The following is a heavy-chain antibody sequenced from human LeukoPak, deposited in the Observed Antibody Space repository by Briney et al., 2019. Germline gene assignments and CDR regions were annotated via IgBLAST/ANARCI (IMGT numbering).Heavy chain of an antibody. V-gene: IGHV4-59*01. Sequence: PSETLSLTCTVSGGSISSYYWSWIRQPPGKGLEWIGYIYYSGSTNYNPSLKSRVTISVDTSKNQFSLKLSSVTAADPAVYYCARVSSGYSYGPIDYWGQGTLVTVSS. CDR1: GGSISSYY. CDR3: ARVSSGYSYGPIDY. D-gene: IGHD5-18*01. J-gene: IGHJ4*02. CDR2: IYYSGST.